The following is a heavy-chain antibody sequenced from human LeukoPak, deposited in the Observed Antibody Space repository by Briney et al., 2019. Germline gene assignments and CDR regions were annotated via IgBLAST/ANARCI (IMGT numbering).Heavy chain of an antibody. CDR3: ASFRALNYYDSSGYDY. CDR2: ISGSGGST. D-gene: IGHD3-22*01. Sequence: PGGSLRLSCAASGFTFSSYAMSWVRQAPGKGLEWVSAISGSGGSTYYADSVKGRFTISRDNSKNTLYLQMNSLRAEDTAVYYCASFRALNYYDSSGYDYWGQGTLVTVSS. J-gene: IGHJ4*02. CDR1: GFTFSSYA. V-gene: IGHV3-23*01.